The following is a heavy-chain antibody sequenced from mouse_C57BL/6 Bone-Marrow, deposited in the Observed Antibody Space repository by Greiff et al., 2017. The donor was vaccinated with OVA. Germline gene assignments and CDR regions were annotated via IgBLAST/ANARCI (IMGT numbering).Heavy chain of an antibody. D-gene: IGHD1-1*01. J-gene: IGHJ3*01. CDR3: ESWWNYGSSYGYY. V-gene: IGHV1-55*01. CDR2: IYPGSGST. Sequence: QVQLQQPGAELVKPGASVKMSCKASGYTFTSYWITWVKQRPGHGLEWIGIIYPGSGSTNYNEKFKSMATLTVDTSSSTAYMQLSSLTSEDSAVYYCESWWNYGSSYGYYCGQGTVVTVTA. CDR1: GYTFTSYW.